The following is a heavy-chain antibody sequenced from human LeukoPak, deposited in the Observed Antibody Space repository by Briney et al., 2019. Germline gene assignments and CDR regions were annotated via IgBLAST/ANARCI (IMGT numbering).Heavy chain of an antibody. CDR1: GFTFSSYA. CDR3: ASPVGATTVRAFDI. Sequence: GGSLRLSCAASGFTFSSYAMSWVRQAPGKGLESVSAIGGSGGSTYYADSVKGRFTISRDNSKNTLYLQMNSLRAEDTAVYYCASPVGATTVRAFDIWGQGTMVTVSS. CDR2: IGGSGGST. V-gene: IGHV3-23*01. D-gene: IGHD1-26*01. J-gene: IGHJ3*02.